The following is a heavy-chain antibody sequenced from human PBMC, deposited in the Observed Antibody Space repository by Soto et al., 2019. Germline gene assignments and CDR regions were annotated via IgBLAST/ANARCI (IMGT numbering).Heavy chain of an antibody. CDR1: GFTFSSYG. CDR2: IWYDGSNK. D-gene: IGHD4-17*01. V-gene: IGHV3-33*01. Sequence: GGSLRLSCAASGFTFSSYGMHWVRQAPGKGLEWVAVIWYDGSNKYYADSVKGRFTISRDNSKNTLYLQMNSLRAEDTAVYYGARDQPNDYGDYGGLVHWGQGTLVTVSS. CDR3: ARDQPNDYGDYGGLVH. J-gene: IGHJ5*02.